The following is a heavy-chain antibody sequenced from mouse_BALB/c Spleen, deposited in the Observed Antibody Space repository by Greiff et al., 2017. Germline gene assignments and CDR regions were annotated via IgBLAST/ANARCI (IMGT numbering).Heavy chain of an antibody. CDR2: ISSGGST. D-gene: IGHD2-12*01. CDR1: GFTFSSYA. J-gene: IGHJ4*01. V-gene: IGHV5-6-5*01. CDR3: ARRGTYDGYAMDY. Sequence: EVHLVESGGGLVKPGGSLKLSCAASGFTFSSYAMSWIRQTPEKRLEWVASISSGGSTYYPDSVKGRFTISRDNARNILYLQMSSLRSEDTAMYYCARRGTYDGYAMDYWGQGTSVTVSS.